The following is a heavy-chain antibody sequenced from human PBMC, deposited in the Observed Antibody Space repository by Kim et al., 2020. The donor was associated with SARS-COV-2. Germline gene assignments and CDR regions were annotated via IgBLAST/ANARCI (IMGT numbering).Heavy chain of an antibody. V-gene: IGHV1-2*02. CDR2: INPNSGGT. J-gene: IGHJ5*02. CDR1: GYTFTGYY. CDR3: ARDRPELLWFGELFFDP. D-gene: IGHD3-10*01. Sequence: ASVKVSCKASGYTFTGYYMHWVRQAPGQGLEWMGWINPNSGGTNYAQKFQGRVTMTRDTSISTAYMELSRLRSDDTAVYYCARDRPELLWFGELFFDPWGQGTLVTVSP.